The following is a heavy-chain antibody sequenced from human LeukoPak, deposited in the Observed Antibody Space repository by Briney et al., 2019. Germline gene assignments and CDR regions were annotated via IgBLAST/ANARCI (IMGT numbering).Heavy chain of an antibody. J-gene: IGHJ4*02. CDR1: GYTFTSYG. CDR3: ARAGCSSTSCYSRPHFDY. CDR2: ISVYNGNT. V-gene: IGHV1-18*01. Sequence: ASVKVSCKASGYTFTSYGISWVRQAPGQGLEWMGWISVYNGNTNYAQKLQGRVTMTTDTSTSTAYMEPRSLRSDDTAVYYCARAGCSSTSCYSRPHFDYWGQGTLVTVSS. D-gene: IGHD2-2*01.